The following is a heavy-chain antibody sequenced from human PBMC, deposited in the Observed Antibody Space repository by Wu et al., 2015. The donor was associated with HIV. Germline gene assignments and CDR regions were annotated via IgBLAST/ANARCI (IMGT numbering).Heavy chain of an antibody. V-gene: IGHV1-46*01. D-gene: IGHD5-12*01. J-gene: IGHJ3*02. Sequence: QVQLVQSGAEVKKPGASVKVSCKASGYTFTSYYMHWVRQAPGQGLEWMGIINPSGGSTSYAQKFQGRVTMTRDTSTSTVYMELSSLRSEDTAVYYCALRGYSGYAKSGDAFDIWGQGTMVTVSS. CDR2: INPSGGST. CDR3: ALRGYSGYAKSGDAFDI. CDR1: GYTFTSYY.